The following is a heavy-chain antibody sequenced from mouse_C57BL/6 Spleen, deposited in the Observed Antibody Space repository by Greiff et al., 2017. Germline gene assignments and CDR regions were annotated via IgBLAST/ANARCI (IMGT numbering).Heavy chain of an antibody. V-gene: IGHV1-50*01. CDR1: GYTFTSYW. Sequence: VQLQQPGAELVKPGASVKLSCKASGYTFTSYWMQWVKQRPGQGLEWIGEIDPSDSYTNYNQKFKGKATLTVDTSSSTAYMHLSSLTSEDSAVYYCARDLGFDYWGQGTTLTVSS. D-gene: IGHD4-1*01. CDR3: ARDLGFDY. CDR2: IDPSDSYT. J-gene: IGHJ2*01.